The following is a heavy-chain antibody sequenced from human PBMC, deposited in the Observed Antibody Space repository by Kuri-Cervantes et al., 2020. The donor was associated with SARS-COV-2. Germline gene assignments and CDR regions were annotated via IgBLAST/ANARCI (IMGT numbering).Heavy chain of an antibody. V-gene: IGHV3-49*02. CDR2: IRSKAYGGTT. CDR1: GFSFRIYS. CDR3: TRLYDFWSGYYPPFDYYYYGMDV. D-gene: IGHD3-3*01. J-gene: IGHJ6*02. Sequence: GGSLRLSCIAYGFSFRIYSMNWVRQAPGKGLEWVGFIRSKAYGGTTEYAASVKGRFTISRDDSKSIAYLQMNSLKTEDTAVYYCTRLYDFWSGYYPPFDYYYYGMDVWGQGTTVTVSS.